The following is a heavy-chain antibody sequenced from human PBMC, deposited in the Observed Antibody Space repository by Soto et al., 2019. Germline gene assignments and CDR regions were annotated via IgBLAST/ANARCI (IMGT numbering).Heavy chain of an antibody. CDR2: ISYDGSNK. Sequence: GGSLRLSCAASGFTFSSYGMHWVRQAPGKGLEWVAVISYDGSNKYYADSVKGRFTISRDNSKNTLYLQMNSLRAEDTAVYYCAKDRGRYSSRDAFDIWGQGTMVTVSS. J-gene: IGHJ3*02. D-gene: IGHD5-18*01. V-gene: IGHV3-30*18. CDR1: GFTFSSYG. CDR3: AKDRGRYSSRDAFDI.